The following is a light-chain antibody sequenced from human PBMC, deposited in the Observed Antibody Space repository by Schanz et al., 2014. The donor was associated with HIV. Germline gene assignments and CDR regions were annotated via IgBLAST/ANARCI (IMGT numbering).Light chain of an antibody. CDR2: AVF. V-gene: IGKV1-9*01. Sequence: QLTQSPSSLSASVGDRVTITCRASQDISGYLAWYQQKPGKAPKLLIYAVFTLQSGVPSRFIGGRSGPDFTLTISSLQPEDFATYYCQQSYNTPITFGPGTKVNIK. J-gene: IGKJ3*01. CDR1: QDISGY. CDR3: QQSYNTPIT.